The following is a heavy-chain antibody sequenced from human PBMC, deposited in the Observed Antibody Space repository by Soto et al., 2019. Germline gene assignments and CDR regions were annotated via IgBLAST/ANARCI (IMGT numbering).Heavy chain of an antibody. CDR3: ARTGRIAIFGVVTEFDP. CDR2: IFYSGNT. D-gene: IGHD3-3*01. CDR1: GDSIGGSNFY. V-gene: IGHV4-39*01. J-gene: IGHJ5*02. Sequence: QLQLQESGPGLVKPSETLSLICTVSGDSIGGSNFYWGWLRQPPGKGLEWIGSIFYSGNTYYNPSLKSRVIMSVDTSKHQPSLRLNSVTAADTAVYYCARTGRIAIFGVVTEFDPWGPGTLVTVSS.